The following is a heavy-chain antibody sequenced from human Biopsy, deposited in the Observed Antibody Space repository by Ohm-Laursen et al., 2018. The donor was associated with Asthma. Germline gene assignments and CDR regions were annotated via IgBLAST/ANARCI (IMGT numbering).Heavy chain of an antibody. V-gene: IGHV3-7*03. D-gene: IGHD3-9*01. CDR2: IKHDGSEK. J-gene: IGHJ5*02. CDR3: AKAERYFDWYWFDP. Sequence: SLRLSCAASGFTFGDYWMSWVRQVPGQGLEWVANIKHDGSEKNHVDSLKGRFTISRDNSKNTLYLQMNSLRAEDTAVYYCAKAERYFDWYWFDPWGQGTLVTVSS. CDR1: GFTFGDYW.